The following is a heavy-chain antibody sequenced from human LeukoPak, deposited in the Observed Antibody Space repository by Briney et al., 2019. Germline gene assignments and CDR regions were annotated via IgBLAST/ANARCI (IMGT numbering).Heavy chain of an antibody. Sequence: PGGSLRLSCAASGFTFTTYWMAWVRQFPGKGLEWVANINQDGTEKYSVDSVKGRFTISRDNAKNSLYLQMNSLRAEDTAVYYCARILDSAWGELGYWGQGTLVTVSS. J-gene: IGHJ4*02. CDR2: INQDGTEK. CDR1: GFTFTTYW. D-gene: IGHD6-19*01. CDR3: ARILDSAWGELGY. V-gene: IGHV3-7*01.